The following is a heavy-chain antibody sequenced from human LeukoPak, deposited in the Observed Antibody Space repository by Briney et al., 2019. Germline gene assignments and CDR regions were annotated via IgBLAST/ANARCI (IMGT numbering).Heavy chain of an antibody. D-gene: IGHD3-9*01. CDR3: TREGGLRYFDWLPPPFDY. CDR2: IRSKAYGGTT. Sequence: GGSLRLSCTASGFTFGDYAMSWFRQAPGKGLEWVGFIRSKAYGGTTEYAASVKGRFTISRDDSKSIAYLQMNSLKTEDTAVYYCTREGGLRYFDWLPPPFDYWGQGTLVTVSS. CDR1: GFTFGDYA. J-gene: IGHJ4*02. V-gene: IGHV3-49*03.